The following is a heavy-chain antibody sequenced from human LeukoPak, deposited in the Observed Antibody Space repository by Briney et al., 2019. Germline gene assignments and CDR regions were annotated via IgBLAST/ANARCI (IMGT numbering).Heavy chain of an antibody. Sequence: GESLRLSCAASGFTFSSYAMHWVRQAPGKGLEWVAVISYDGSNKYYADSVKGRFTISRDNSKNTLYLQMNSLRAEDTAVYYCARVGVGALDYWGQGTLVTVSS. CDR2: ISYDGSNK. CDR3: ARVGVGALDY. D-gene: IGHD1-26*01. V-gene: IGHV3-30*04. CDR1: GFTFSSYA. J-gene: IGHJ4*02.